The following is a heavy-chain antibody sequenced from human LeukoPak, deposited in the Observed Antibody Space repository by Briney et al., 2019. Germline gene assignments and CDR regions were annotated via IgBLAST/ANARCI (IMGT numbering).Heavy chain of an antibody. CDR2: ISYDGSNK. D-gene: IGHD6-19*01. J-gene: IGHJ4*02. CDR3: ARDPDSSGWLLYVFDY. CDR1: GFTFSSYA. Sequence: GGSLSLSCAASGFTFSSYAMHWVRQAPGKGLEWVAVISYDGSNKYYADSVKGRFTISRDNSKNTLYLQMNSLRAEDTAVYYCARDPDSSGWLLYVFDYWGQGTLVTVSS. V-gene: IGHV3-30*04.